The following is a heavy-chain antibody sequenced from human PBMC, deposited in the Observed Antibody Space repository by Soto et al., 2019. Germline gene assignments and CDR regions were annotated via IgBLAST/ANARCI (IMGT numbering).Heavy chain of an antibody. CDR3: ARDYYDFWSGYNGAKYYYGMDV. CDR2: IYYSGST. J-gene: IGHJ6*02. D-gene: IGHD3-3*01. V-gene: IGHV4-59*12. Sequence: SETLSLTCTVSGGSISSYYWSWIRQPPGKGLEWIGYIYYSGSTNYNPSLKSRVTISVDTSKNQFSLKLSSVTAADTAVYYCARDYYDFWSGYNGAKYYYGMDVWGQGTTVTVSS. CDR1: GGSISSYY.